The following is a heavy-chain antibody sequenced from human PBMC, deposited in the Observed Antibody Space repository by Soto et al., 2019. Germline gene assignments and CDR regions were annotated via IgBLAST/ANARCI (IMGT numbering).Heavy chain of an antibody. D-gene: IGHD3-16*01. CDR3: ARVFGPGVFDY. J-gene: IGHJ4*02. CDR2: IIPILGIA. V-gene: IGHV1-69*02. CDR1: GGTFSSYT. Sequence: ASVKVSCKASGGTFSSYTISWVRQAPGQGLEWMGRIIPILGIANYAQKFQGRVTITADKSTSTAYMELSSLRSEDTAVYYCARVFGPGVFDYWGQGTLVTVSS.